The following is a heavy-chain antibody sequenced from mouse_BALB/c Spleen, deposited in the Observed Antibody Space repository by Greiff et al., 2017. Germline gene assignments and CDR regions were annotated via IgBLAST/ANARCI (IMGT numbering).Heavy chain of an antibody. CDR3: ASLLRLLAY. D-gene: IGHD1-2*01. J-gene: IGHJ3*01. CDR2: IDPENGNT. V-gene: IGHV14-1*02. CDR1: GFNIKDYY. Sequence: EVQLQQSGAELVRPGALVKLSCKASGFNIKDYYMHWVKQRPEQGLEWIGWIDPENGNTIYDPKFQGKASITADTSSNTAYLQLSSLTSEDTAVYYCASLLRLLAYWGQGTLVTVSA.